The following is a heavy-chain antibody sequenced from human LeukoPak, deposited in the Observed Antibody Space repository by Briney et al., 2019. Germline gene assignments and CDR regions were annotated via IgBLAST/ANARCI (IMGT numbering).Heavy chain of an antibody. V-gene: IGHV4-4*07. CDR1: GDSISNYY. D-gene: IGHD2-21*01. CDR3: AREFVKAFDY. Sequence: SETLSLTCTVSGDSISNYYWSWIRQSAGKGLEWIGRIYTSGSTNYNPSLKSRVTMSVDTSKNQFSLNLSSVTAADTAVYYCAREFVKAFDYWGQGTLVTLSS. J-gene: IGHJ4*02. CDR2: IYTSGST.